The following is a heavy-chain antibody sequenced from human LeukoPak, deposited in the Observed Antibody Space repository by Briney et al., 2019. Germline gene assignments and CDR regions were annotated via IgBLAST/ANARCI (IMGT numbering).Heavy chain of an antibody. CDR3: ARDQSLVAYSSTWFDY. CDR1: GYTFTNYG. Sequence: PSVKVSCKASGYTFTNYGISWVRQAPGQGLECMGWISAYNGNTDYAQNLQGRVTMTTATLTSTAYMELRSLRSDDPAVYYCARDQSLVAYSSTWFDYWGQGTPVTVSS. V-gene: IGHV1-18*01. CDR2: ISAYNGNT. D-gene: IGHD6-13*01. J-gene: IGHJ4*02.